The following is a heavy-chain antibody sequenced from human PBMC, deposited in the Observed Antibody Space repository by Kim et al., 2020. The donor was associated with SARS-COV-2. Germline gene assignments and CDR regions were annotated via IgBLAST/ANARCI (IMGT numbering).Heavy chain of an antibody. D-gene: IGHD6-13*01. J-gene: IGHJ4*02. V-gene: IGHV1-3*01. CDR3: ATVFGSNFRSFDC. Sequence: YSQKFRGRVTITRDTSASTAYMELSSLRSEDTAVYYCATVFGSNFRSFDCWGQGTLVTVSS.